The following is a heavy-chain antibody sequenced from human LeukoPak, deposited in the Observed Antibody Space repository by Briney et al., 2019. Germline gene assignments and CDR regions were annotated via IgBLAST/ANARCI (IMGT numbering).Heavy chain of an antibody. CDR1: GYTFTNYA. J-gene: IGHJ3*02. V-gene: IGHV7-4-1*02. D-gene: IGHD3-10*01. CDR3: ARDPSSGGI. Sequence: ASVKVSCKASGYTFTNYAMNWVRQAPGQGLEWMGWINTNTGNPTYAPGFTGRFAFSLDTSVSTAYLQISSLKAEDTAVYYCARDPSSGGIWGPGTMVTVSS. CDR2: INTNTGNP.